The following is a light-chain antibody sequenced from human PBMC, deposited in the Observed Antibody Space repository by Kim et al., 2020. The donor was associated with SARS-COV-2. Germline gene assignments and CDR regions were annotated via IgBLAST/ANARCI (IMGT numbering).Light chain of an antibody. CDR1: QRISTY. J-gene: IGKJ4*01. Sequence: DIQMTQSPSSLAASVGDRVTIACRASQRISTYLNWYQQKPGKAPKLLIYAASTLQSGVPSRFSGSGSGTDFTLTISSLQPEDFATYYCQQSHTTPWLTFGGGTKVDIK. CDR3: QQSHTTPWLT. CDR2: AAS. V-gene: IGKV1-39*01.